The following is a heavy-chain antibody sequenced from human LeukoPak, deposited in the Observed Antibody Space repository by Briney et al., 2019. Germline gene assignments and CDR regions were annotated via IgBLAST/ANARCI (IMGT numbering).Heavy chain of an antibody. CDR1: GYTFSGYY. J-gene: IGHJ4*02. V-gene: IGHV1-2*02. Sequence: ASVKVSCKASGYTFSGYYMHWVRRAPGQGFEWMGRIESNSGGTNYAQNFQGRVTMTRDTSISTVYMELISLRSDDTAVYYCAREMNYDDYRTSDYWGQGTLVTVSS. D-gene: IGHD4-17*01. CDR3: AREMNYDDYRTSDY. CDR2: IESNSGGT.